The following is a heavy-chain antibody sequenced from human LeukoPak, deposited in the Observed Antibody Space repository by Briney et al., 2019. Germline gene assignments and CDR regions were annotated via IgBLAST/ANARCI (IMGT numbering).Heavy chain of an antibody. CDR3: ARPYYYDSRIDP. D-gene: IGHD3-22*01. J-gene: IGHJ5*02. Sequence: SQTLSLTCTVSGGSISSGDYYWSWIRQPPEKGLEWIAYMYYSGSTYYNPSLKSRVTMSADTSKTQLSLKLSSVTAADTAVYYCARPYYYDSRIDPRGQGILATVSS. CDR1: GGSISSGDYY. V-gene: IGHV4-30-4*01. CDR2: MYYSGST.